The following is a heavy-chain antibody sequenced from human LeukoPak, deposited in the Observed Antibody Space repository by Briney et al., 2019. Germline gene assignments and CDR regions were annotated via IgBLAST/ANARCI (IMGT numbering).Heavy chain of an antibody. CDR1: GYTFTGYY. J-gene: IGHJ6*03. CDR3: AREVNGDYDYYYYYMDV. V-gene: IGHV1-18*04. D-gene: IGHD4-17*01. CDR2: ISAHNGNT. Sequence: ASVKVSCRASGYTFTGYYMHWVRQAPGQGLEWMGWISAHNGNTNYAQKLQGRVTMTTDTSTSTAYMELRSLRSDDTAVYYCAREVNGDYDYYYYYMDVWGKGTTVTVSS.